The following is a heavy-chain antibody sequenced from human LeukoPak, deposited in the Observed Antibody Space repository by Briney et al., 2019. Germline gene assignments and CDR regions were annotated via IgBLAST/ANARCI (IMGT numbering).Heavy chain of an antibody. Sequence: GGSLRLSCAASGFTFSSYGMHWVRQAPGKGLEWVAVIWYDGSNKYYADSVKGRFTISRDNSKNTLYLQMNSLRAEDTAVYYCARDSGYSGYDPADYWGQGTLVTVSS. CDR2: IWYDGSNK. D-gene: IGHD5-12*01. CDR1: GFTFSSYG. CDR3: ARDSGYSGYDPADY. J-gene: IGHJ4*02. V-gene: IGHV3-33*01.